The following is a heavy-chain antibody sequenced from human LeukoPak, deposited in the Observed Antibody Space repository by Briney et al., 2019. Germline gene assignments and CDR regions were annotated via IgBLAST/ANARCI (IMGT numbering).Heavy chain of an antibody. Sequence: GGSLRLSCAASGFTFSNAWMSWVRQTPGKELEWVGRIKSKTDGGTTDYAAPVKGRFTISRDDSKNTLYLQMNSLKTEDTAVYYCTTFCSSTSCPLDYWGQGTLVTVSS. CDR1: GFTFSNAW. J-gene: IGHJ4*02. CDR3: TTFCSSTSCPLDY. CDR2: IKSKTDGGTT. D-gene: IGHD2-2*01. V-gene: IGHV3-15*01.